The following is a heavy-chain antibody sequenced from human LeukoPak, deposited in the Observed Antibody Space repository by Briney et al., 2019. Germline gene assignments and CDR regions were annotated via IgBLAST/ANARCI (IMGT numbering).Heavy chain of an antibody. CDR3: AAGERSSGYYSPPRAFDI. CDR2: IVVGSGNT. D-gene: IGHD3-22*01. J-gene: IGHJ3*02. Sequence: SVKVSCKASGFTFTSSAMQWVRQARGQRLEWIGWIVVGSGNTNYAQKFQERVTITRDMSTSTAYMELSSLRSEDAAVYYCAAGERSSGYYSPPRAFDIWGQGTMVTVSS. V-gene: IGHV1-58*02. CDR1: GFTFTSSA.